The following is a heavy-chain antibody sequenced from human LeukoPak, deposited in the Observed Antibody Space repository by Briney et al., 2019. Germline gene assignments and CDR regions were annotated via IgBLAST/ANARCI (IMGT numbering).Heavy chain of an antibody. J-gene: IGHJ4*02. CDR1: GFTFSNYA. CDR3: AKGPRYCSSTSCYRGDY. D-gene: IGHD2-2*01. Sequence: RGSLRLSCAASGFTFSNYAMTWVRQAPGKGLQWVSSISDSGTSTDYADSVKGRFTIARDNSKNTVYLQMNSLRAGDTAVYYCAKGPRYCSSTSCYRGDYWGQGTLATVSS. V-gene: IGHV3-23*01. CDR2: ISDSGTST.